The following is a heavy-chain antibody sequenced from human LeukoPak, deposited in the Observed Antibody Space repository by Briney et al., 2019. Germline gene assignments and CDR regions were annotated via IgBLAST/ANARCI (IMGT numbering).Heavy chain of an antibody. J-gene: IGHJ4*02. Sequence: PSETLSLTCTVSGGSISSSSCYWGWIRQPPGKGLEWIGSIYYSGTTYYNPSLKSRVTISVDTSKNQFSLKLSSVTAADTAVYYCARLGLGSSRDYWGQGTLVTVSS. CDR2: IYYSGTT. D-gene: IGHD6-6*01. CDR1: GGSISSSSCY. V-gene: IGHV4-39*01. CDR3: ARLGLGSSRDY.